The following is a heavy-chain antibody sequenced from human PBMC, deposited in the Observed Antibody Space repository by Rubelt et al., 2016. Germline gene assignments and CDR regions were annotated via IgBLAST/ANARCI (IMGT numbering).Heavy chain of an antibody. CDR2: IGTAGDT. D-gene: IGHD2-2*02. Sequence: GESGGGLVQPGGSLRLSCAASGFTFSSYDMHWVRQATGKGLEWVSAIGTAGDTYYPGSVKGRFTISRENAKNSLYLQMNSLRAGDTAVYYCARADVYLGAFDIWGQGTMVTVSS. J-gene: IGHJ3*02. V-gene: IGHV3-13*04. CDR1: GFTFSSYD. CDR3: ARADVYLGAFDI.